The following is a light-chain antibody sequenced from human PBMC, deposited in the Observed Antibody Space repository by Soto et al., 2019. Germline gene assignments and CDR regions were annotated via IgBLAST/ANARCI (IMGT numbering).Light chain of an antibody. J-gene: IGKJ1*01. Sequence: DIQMTQSPSSLSASVGDRVTITCRASQSISSYLNWYQQKPGKAPKLLIYAASSLQSWVPSRFSCSGSGTDFTLTISSLQPEDFATYYCQQSYSTPWTCGQGTNVEIK. V-gene: IGKV1-39*01. CDR2: AAS. CDR3: QQSYSTPWT. CDR1: QSISSY.